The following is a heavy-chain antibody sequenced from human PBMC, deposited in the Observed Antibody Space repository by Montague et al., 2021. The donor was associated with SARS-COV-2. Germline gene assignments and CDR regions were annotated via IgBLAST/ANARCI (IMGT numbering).Heavy chain of an antibody. V-gene: IGHV4-39*07. Sequence: SETLSLTCTVSGDSITIRSYYWGWIRQPPGKGLEWIGNIYYSGXTSYXNPALKSRVTISLDTSKNQFSLRLRSVPAADTAVYYCARDWTHDYWGQGTLVAVSS. J-gene: IGHJ4*02. D-gene: IGHD1-1*01. CDR1: GDSITIRSYY. CDR3: ARDWTHDY. CDR2: IYYSGXTS.